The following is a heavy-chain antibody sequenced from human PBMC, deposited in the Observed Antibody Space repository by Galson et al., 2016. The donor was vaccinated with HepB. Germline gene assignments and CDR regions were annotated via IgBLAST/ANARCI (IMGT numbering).Heavy chain of an antibody. J-gene: IGHJ5*02. Sequence: SVKVSCKASGYTFTSYYMHWVRQAPGQGLEWMGIINPSGCSTSYAQKFQGRVTMTRDTSTSTVDMELSSLRSEDTAVYYCARDRLGRYYGSGSYSVWFDPWGQGTLVTVSS. D-gene: IGHD3-10*01. CDR2: INPSGCST. V-gene: IGHV1-46*03. CDR3: ARDRLGRYYGSGSYSVWFDP. CDR1: GYTFTSYY.